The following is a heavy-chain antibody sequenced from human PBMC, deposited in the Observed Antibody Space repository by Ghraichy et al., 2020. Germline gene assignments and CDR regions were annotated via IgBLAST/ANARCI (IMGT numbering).Heavy chain of an antibody. V-gene: IGHV1-18*01. CDR2: ISGYNGDT. CDR3: ARNGGTVAPRGKIDY. D-gene: IGHD5-24*01. J-gene: IGHJ4*02. Sequence: ASVKVSCKASGYTFGSYGISWVRQAPGQGLEWMGWISGYNGDTNYAQKFQGRVTMTTDTSTRTAYMELTSLRSGDTAVYYCARNGGTVAPRGKIDYWGLGTLITVSS. CDR1: GYTFGSYG.